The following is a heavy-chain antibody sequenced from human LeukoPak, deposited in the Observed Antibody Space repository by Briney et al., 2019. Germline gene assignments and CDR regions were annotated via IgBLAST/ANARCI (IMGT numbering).Heavy chain of an antibody. CDR1: GGSISSSSYS. CDR2: IYYSGST. Sequence: PSETLSLTCTVSGGSISSSSYSWGWIRQPPGKGLEWIGSIYYSGSTYYNPSLKSRVTIPVDTSKNQFSLKLSSVTAADTAVYYCARSVAGNYYFDYWGQGTLVTVSS. V-gene: IGHV4-39*01. D-gene: IGHD6-19*01. J-gene: IGHJ4*02. CDR3: ARSVAGNYYFDY.